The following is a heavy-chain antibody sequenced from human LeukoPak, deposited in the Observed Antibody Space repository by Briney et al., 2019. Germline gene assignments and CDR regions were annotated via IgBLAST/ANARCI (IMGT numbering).Heavy chain of an antibody. CDR2: IFHSEGA. CDR3: GRHERSGGPIVGGEF. V-gene: IGHV4-39*01. Sequence: SETLSLTCTVSGGSVSSSSHYWAWIRQPPGKGLEWVGSIFHSEGASYNPSLKSRLTLFVDTSKNQLSLRLNSVIAADTAVYYCGRHERSGGPIVGGEFWGQGVLVTVSS. CDR1: GGSVSSSSHY. D-gene: IGHD1-26*01. J-gene: IGHJ4*02.